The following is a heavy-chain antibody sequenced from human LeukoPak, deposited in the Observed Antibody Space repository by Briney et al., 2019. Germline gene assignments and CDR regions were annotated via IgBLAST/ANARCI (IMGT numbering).Heavy chain of an antibody. CDR3: ARDKGPIIAVAPFDY. V-gene: IGHV3-11*06. J-gene: IGHJ4*02. D-gene: IGHD6-19*01. Sequence: PGGSLRLSCAASGFTFSDYYMTWIRQAPREGLEWLSYISGSSSYTNYADSVKGRFTISRDSAKNSLYLQMNSLRAEDTAVYYCARDKGPIIAVAPFDYWGQGTLVTVSS. CDR1: GFTFSDYY. CDR2: ISGSSSYT.